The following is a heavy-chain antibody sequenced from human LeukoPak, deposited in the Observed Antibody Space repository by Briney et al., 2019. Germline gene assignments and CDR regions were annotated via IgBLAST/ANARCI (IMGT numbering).Heavy chain of an antibody. D-gene: IGHD6-13*01. Sequence: SETLSLTCTVSGDSMRTYYWSWIRQPAGKGLEWIGRIYSSGTTNYNPSLKSRVTMSVDKSKNQFSLKLSSVTAADTAVYYCARDSSSWFLGYWGQGSLVTVSS. J-gene: IGHJ4*02. CDR1: GDSMRTYY. CDR2: IYSSGTT. V-gene: IGHV4-4*07. CDR3: ARDSSSWFLGY.